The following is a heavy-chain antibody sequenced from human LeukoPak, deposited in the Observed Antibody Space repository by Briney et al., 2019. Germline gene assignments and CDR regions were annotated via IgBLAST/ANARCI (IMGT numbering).Heavy chain of an antibody. CDR2: IYPGDSDT. CDR3: ARKIGYCSGGSCYYFDY. CDR1: GYSFTSYW. J-gene: IGHJ4*02. D-gene: IGHD2-15*01. Sequence: GGSLKISCKGSGYSFTSYWIGWVRQMPGKGLEWMGIIYPGDSDTRYSPSFQGQVTISADKSISTAYLQWSSLKASDTAMYYCARKIGYCSGGSCYYFDYWGQGTLVTVSS. V-gene: IGHV5-51*01.